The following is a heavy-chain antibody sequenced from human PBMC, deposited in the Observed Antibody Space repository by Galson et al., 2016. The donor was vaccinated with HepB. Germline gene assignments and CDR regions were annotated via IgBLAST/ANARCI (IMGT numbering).Heavy chain of an antibody. V-gene: IGHV5-51*01. CDR1: GYSFTSYW. CDR2: IYPGDSDT. J-gene: IGHJ6*02. CDR3: ARLPPLEPNYYYYGMDV. Sequence: QSGAEVKKPGESLKISCQGSGYSFTSYWIGWVRQMPGKGLEWMGIIYPGDSDTRYSPSFQGQVTISADKSISTAYLQWSSLKASDTAMYYCARLPPLEPNYYYYGMDVWGQGTTVTVSS. D-gene: IGHD1-1*01.